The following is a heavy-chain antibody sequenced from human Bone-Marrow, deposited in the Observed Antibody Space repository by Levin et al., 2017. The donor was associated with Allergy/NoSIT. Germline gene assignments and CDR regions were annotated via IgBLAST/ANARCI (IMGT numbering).Heavy chain of an antibody. CDR2: MSYTGST. V-gene: IGHV4-39*02. CDR1: GGSISSSGDY. D-gene: IGHD2-15*01. Sequence: SQTLSLTCTVSGGSISSSGDYWGWIRQPPGQGLDWIGSMSYTGSTYYNPSLRSRVTISVDSSKDHFSLRLYSVTAADTAVYYCARSPTYCDNASCYPPWDYWGQGTLVTISS. J-gene: IGHJ4*02. CDR3: ARSPTYCDNASCYPPWDY.